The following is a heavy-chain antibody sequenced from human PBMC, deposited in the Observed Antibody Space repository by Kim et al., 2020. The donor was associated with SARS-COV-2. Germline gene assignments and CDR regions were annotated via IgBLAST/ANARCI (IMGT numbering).Heavy chain of an antibody. J-gene: IGHJ4*02. CDR3: ARGGSWVSGYGSAIDN. CDR2: INQDGSEK. Sequence: GGSLRLSCAASGFTFSSYWMSWVRQAPGRGLEWVANINQDGSEKYSVDSVKGRFTISRDNAKNSVNLQMDSLRVEDTAVYYCARGGSWVSGYGSAIDNWGQGTLVTVSS. CDR1: GFTFSSYW. V-gene: IGHV3-7*01. D-gene: IGHD3-10*01.